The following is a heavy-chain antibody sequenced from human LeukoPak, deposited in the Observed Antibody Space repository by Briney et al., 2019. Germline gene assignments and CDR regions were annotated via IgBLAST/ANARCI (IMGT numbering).Heavy chain of an antibody. CDR1: GYSNSSGYY. D-gene: IGHD2/OR15-2a*01. Sequence: SETLSLTCIVSGYSNSSGYYWGWIRQFPGKGLEWIGSFYHNGQINYNPSLKSRVTISEDTSKNQFSLKMTSVTAADTAMYFCVREFVTGCNSVTCPSFWFDPWGQGIQVTVSA. J-gene: IGHJ5*02. V-gene: IGHV4-38-2*02. CDR3: VREFVTGCNSVTCPSFWFDP. CDR2: FYHNGQI.